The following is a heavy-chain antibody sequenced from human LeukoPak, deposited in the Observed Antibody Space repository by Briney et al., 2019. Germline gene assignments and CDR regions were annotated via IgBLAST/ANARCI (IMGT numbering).Heavy chain of an antibody. CDR2: IKSKTDGGTT. CDR1: GFTFSNAW. Sequence: GGSLRLSCAASGFTFSNAWMSWVRQAPGKGLEWVGRIKSKTDGGTTDYAAPVKGRFTISRDDSKNTLHLQMNSLKTEDTAVYYCTTDMRGYCTNCPPNWFDPWGQGTLVTVSS. V-gene: IGHV3-15*01. J-gene: IGHJ5*02. D-gene: IGHD2-8*01. CDR3: TTDMRGYCTNCPPNWFDP.